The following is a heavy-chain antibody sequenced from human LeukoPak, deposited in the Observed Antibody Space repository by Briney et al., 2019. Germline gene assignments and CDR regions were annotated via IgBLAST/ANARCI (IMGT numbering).Heavy chain of an antibody. D-gene: IGHD3-16*01. V-gene: IGHV3-74*01. CDR1: GFTFSSYW. CDR2: INSDGSST. Sequence: PGGSLRLSCAASGFTFSSYWMHWVRHAPGKGLVWVSRINSDGSSTSYADSVKGRFTISRDSAKNTLYLQMNSLRVEDTAVYYCAKDLSGGASYFDYWGQGTLVTVSS. J-gene: IGHJ4*02. CDR3: AKDLSGGASYFDY.